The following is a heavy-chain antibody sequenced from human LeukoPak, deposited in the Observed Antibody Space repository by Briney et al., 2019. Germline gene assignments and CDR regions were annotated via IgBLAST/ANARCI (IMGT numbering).Heavy chain of an antibody. CDR3: ARGGTVMPIDY. D-gene: IGHD2-8*02. V-gene: IGHV1-2*02. Sequence: ASVKVSCKASGYTLTGYYLHWVRQAPGQGLEWMGWINPNSGGTKYAQKLQGRVTMTRDTSISTAYMEVRRLTSDDTAVYYCARGGTVMPIDYWGQGTLVTVSS. CDR2: INPNSGGT. CDR1: GYTLTGYY. J-gene: IGHJ4*02.